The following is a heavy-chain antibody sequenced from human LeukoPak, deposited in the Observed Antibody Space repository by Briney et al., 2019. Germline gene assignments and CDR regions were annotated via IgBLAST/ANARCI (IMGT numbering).Heavy chain of an antibody. V-gene: IGHV4-59*01. CDR2: IYYTGSA. D-gene: IGHD3-9*01. CDR1: GSSINNYY. J-gene: IGHJ5*02. Sequence: SETLSLTCTVSGSSINNYYWSWIRQPPGKGLEWIGYIYYTGSANYTPSFKSRVTISVDTSKNQFSLKVNSVTAADTAVYYCARAPGDILTGYWFDPWGQAALVTVSS. CDR3: ARAPGDILTGYWFDP.